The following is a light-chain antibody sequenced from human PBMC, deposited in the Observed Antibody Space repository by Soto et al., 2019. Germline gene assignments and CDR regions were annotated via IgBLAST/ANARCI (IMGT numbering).Light chain of an antibody. CDR2: EVN. V-gene: IGLV2-8*01. J-gene: IGLJ1*01. CDR3: TSSAGGNNV. Sequence: QSVLTQPPSASGSPGQSVTISCTGTSSDVGGYNYVSWYQQYPGKVPKLIIYEVNKRPSGVPDRFSGSKSGNTASLTVSGLQAEDEADYYCTSSAGGNNVFGTGTKLTVL. CDR1: SSDVGGYNY.